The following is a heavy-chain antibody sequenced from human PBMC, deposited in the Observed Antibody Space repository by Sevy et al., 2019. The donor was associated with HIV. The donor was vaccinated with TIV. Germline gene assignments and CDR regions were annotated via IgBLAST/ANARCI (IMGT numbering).Heavy chain of an antibody. D-gene: IGHD3-22*01. Sequence: GGSLRLSCAASGFTFSSYVLSWVRQAPGKGLEWVSTISGSGGSTYYADSVKGRFSISRDNSKNTMYLEMNSLRAEDTVVHYCAKEYTSGYSWGQGTLVTVSS. CDR1: GFTFSSYV. J-gene: IGHJ4*02. CDR2: ISGSGGST. CDR3: AKEYTSGYS. V-gene: IGHV3-23*01.